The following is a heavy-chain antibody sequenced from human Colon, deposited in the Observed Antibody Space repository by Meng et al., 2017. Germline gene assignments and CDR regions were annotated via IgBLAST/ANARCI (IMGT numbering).Heavy chain of an antibody. D-gene: IGHD3-22*01. CDR3: ARRVQYSSGYYYFDF. CDR2: IYRSGST. CDR1: GGSRISSNW. J-gene: IGHJ4*02. V-gene: IGHV4-4*02. Sequence: QGQRQETGPGLVKPSGTLSITSLVTGGSRISSNWGTWVRQAPRKGLEWIEEIYRSGSTNYNPSLKSRVTISIDTSKNEFSLKLTSVTAADTALYNCARRVQYSSGYYYFDFWGQGTLVTVSS.